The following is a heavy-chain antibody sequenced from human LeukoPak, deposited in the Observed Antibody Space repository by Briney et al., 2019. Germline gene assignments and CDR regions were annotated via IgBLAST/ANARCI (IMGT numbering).Heavy chain of an antibody. D-gene: IGHD3-10*01. CDR3: ARHWGYYGSGSYQP. CDR1: GGSISSYY. J-gene: IGHJ5*02. CDR2: IYYSGST. V-gene: IGHV4-59*08. Sequence: KTSETLSLTCTVSGGSISSYYWSWIRQPPGKGLEWIGYIYYSGSTNYNPSLKSRVTISVDTSKNQFSLKLSSVTAADTAVYYCARHWGYYGSGSYQPWGQGTLVTVSS.